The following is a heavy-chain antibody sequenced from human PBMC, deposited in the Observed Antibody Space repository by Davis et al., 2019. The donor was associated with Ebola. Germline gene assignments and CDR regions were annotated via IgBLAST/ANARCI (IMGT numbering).Heavy chain of an antibody. V-gene: IGHV3-74*01. CDR1: EFTFSSYW. CDR3: ARDVGGRAGY. Sequence: PGGSLRLSCVGSEFTFSSYWFHWVRQAPEKGLEWVSRIDTDGSTTNYADSVRGRFTISRDNAKNTLFLQMNSLRADDTAVYYCARDVGGRAGYWGQGTLVTVSS. CDR2: IDTDGSTT. J-gene: IGHJ4*02.